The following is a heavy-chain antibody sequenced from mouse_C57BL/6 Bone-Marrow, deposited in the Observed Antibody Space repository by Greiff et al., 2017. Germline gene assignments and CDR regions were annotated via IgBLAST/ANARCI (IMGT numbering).Heavy chain of an antibody. Sequence: EVQGVESGGGLVQPGGSLKLSCAASGFTFSDYGMAWVRQAPRKGPEWVAFISNLAYSIYYADTVTGRFTISRENAKNTLYLEMSSLRSEDTAMYYCARQNYGWFAYWGQGTLVTVSA. CDR2: ISNLAYSI. CDR1: GFTFSDYG. CDR3: ARQNYGWFAY. J-gene: IGHJ3*01. D-gene: IGHD1-1*01. V-gene: IGHV5-15*01.